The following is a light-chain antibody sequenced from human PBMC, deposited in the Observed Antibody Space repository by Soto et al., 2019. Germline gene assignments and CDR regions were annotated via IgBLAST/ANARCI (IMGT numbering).Light chain of an antibody. J-gene: IGLJ2*01. CDR2: GNT. Sequence: QSVLTQPPSVSGAPGQRVTSSCTGSSSNIGSSFDVHWYQHLPGTAPKLLIYGNTNRPSGVPDRFSGSKSGNSASLAITGLQAEDEADYYCHSYDTILSGSVFGGGTKVTVL. V-gene: IGLV1-40*01. CDR3: HSYDTILSGSV. CDR1: SSNIGSSFD.